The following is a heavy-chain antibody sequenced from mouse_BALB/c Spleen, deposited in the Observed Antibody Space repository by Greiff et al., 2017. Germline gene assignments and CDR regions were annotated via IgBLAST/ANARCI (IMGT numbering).Heavy chain of an antibody. CDR2: ISSGGST. Sequence: EVKLVESGGDLVKPGGSLKLSCAASGFTFSSYAMSWVRQTPEKRLEWVASISSGGSTYYPDSVKGRFTISRDNARNILYLQMSSLRSEDTAMYYCARVGLYDYLHYYAMDYWGQGTSVTVSS. CDR1: GFTFSSYA. CDR3: ARVGLYDYLHYYAMDY. V-gene: IGHV5-6-5*01. J-gene: IGHJ4*01. D-gene: IGHD2-4*01.